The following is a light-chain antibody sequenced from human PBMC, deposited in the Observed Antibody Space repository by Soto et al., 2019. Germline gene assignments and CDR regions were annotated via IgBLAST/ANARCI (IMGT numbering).Light chain of an antibody. V-gene: IGKV1-5*03. Sequence: DIQMTQSPSTLSASVGDRVTITCRASQDINKWLAWYQQKPGTAPKLLISKASILESGVPSRFSGSGSGTDYTLITSSLQPDAFATYFCHQYNSYSWSFGQGTKVEVK. CDR3: HQYNSYSWS. J-gene: IGKJ1*01. CDR1: QDINKW. CDR2: KAS.